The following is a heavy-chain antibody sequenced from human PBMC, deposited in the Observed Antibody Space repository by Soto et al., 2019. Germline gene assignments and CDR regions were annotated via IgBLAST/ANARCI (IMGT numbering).Heavy chain of an antibody. D-gene: IGHD6-13*01. Sequence: PSETLSLTCTVSGGSISSYFCSWIRQPPGKGLEWIGYIYHSGSTYYNPSLKSRVTISVDRSKNQFSLKLSSVTAADTAVYYCASGQQLVRNYWGQGTLVTVSS. J-gene: IGHJ4*02. CDR1: GGSISSYF. CDR3: ASGQQLVRNY. V-gene: IGHV4-30-2*01. CDR2: IYHSGST.